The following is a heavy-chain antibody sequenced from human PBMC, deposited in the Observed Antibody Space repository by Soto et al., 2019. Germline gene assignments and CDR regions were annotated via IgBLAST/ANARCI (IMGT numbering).Heavy chain of an antibody. V-gene: IGHV4-59*01. Sequence: PSETLSLTCTVSGGSISSYYWSWIRQPPGKGLEWIGYIYYSGSTSYNPSLKSRVTISVDTSKNQFSLKLSSVTAADTAVYYCARVAPMIAVAGPNWFDPWGQGTLVTVSS. CDR3: ARVAPMIAVAGPNWFDP. CDR2: IYYSGST. J-gene: IGHJ5*02. CDR1: GGSISSYY. D-gene: IGHD6-19*01.